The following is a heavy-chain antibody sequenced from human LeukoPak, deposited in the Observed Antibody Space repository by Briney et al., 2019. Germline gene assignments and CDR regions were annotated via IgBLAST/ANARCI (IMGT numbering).Heavy chain of an antibody. CDR1: GGSFSGYY. CDR2: INHSGST. CDR3: ARVGGTRYCSGGSCYSRPGPIY. Sequence: SETLSLTCAVYGGSFSGYYWSWIRQPPGKGLEWIGEINHSGSTNNNPSLKSGATLSVDTSKNQFSLKLSSVTAADTAVYYCARVGGTRYCSGGSCYSRPGPIYWGQGTLVTVSS. D-gene: IGHD2-15*01. V-gene: IGHV4-34*04. J-gene: IGHJ4*02.